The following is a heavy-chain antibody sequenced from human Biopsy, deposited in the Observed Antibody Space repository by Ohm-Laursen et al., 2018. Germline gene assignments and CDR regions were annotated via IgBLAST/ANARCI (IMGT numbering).Heavy chain of an antibody. V-gene: IGHV3-30*18. CDR3: AKDRYNYTSIGGFSMDV. CDR1: GFTFNNYG. Sequence: SLRLSCAATGFTFNNYGMQWVRQAPGKGLEWVAFIFYDGSNTYYADSVKGRFTISRDNSRDTLYLQMSSLRAEDTAVYYCAKDRYNYTSIGGFSMDVWGQGTTVTVSS. D-gene: IGHD5-18*01. CDR2: IFYDGSNT. J-gene: IGHJ6*02.